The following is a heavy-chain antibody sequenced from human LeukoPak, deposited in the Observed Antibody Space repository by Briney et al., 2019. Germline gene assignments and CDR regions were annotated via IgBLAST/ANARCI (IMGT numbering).Heavy chain of an antibody. J-gene: IGHJ4*02. CDR3: AVAAAGTEFDY. D-gene: IGHD6-13*01. V-gene: IGHV4-61*02. Sequence: SETLSLTCTVSRGSISSGNYYWRWIRQPAGKGLEWIGRFHTRGSTNYNPSLKSRVIISVDTSKNQFSLKLNSVTAADTAVYYCAVAAAGTEFDYWGQGTLVTVSS. CDR2: FHTRGST. CDR1: RGSISSGNYY.